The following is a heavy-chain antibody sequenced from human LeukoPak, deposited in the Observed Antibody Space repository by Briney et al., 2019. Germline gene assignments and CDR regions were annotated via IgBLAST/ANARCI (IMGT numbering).Heavy chain of an antibody. CDR2: IYYSGST. CDR1: GGSISSYY. CDR3: ARDQDGGGDSNFDL. Sequence: SETLSLTCTVSGGSISSYYWSWIRQPPGKGLELIGYIYYSGSTNYNPSLKSRVTISVDTSKNQFSLKLSSVTAADTAVYYCARDQDGGGDSNFDLWGRGTLVTVSS. V-gene: IGHV4-59*01. J-gene: IGHJ2*01. D-gene: IGHD2-21*01.